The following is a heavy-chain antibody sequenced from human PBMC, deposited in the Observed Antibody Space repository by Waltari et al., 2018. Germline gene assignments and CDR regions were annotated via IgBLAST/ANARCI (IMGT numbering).Heavy chain of an antibody. D-gene: IGHD3-22*01. CDR2: IYTSGST. CDR3: AREQPYYDSSGYYFNWFDP. Sequence: QVQLQESGPGLVKPSETLSLTCTVSGGSISSYYWSWIRQPAGKGLEWIGRIYTSGSTNYNPSLKSRVTMSVDTSKNQFSLKLSSVTAADTAVYYCAREQPYYDSSGYYFNWFDPWGQGTLVTVSS. J-gene: IGHJ5*02. V-gene: IGHV4-4*07. CDR1: GGSISSYY.